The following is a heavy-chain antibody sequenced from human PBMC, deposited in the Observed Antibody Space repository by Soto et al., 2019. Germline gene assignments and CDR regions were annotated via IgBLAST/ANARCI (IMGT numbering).Heavy chain of an antibody. J-gene: IGHJ4*02. CDR2: IYYSGST. CDR3: ARDGASWSHFDY. D-gene: IGHD6-13*01. V-gene: IGHV4-31*03. CDR1: GGSISSGGYY. Sequence: SETLSLTCTVSGGSISSGGYYWSWIRQHPGKGLEWIGYIYYSGSTNYNPSLKSRVTISVDTSKNQFSLKLSSVTAADTAVYYCARDGASWSHFDYWGQGTLVTVSS.